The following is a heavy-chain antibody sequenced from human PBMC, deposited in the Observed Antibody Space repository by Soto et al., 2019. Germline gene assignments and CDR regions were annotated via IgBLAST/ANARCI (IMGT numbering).Heavy chain of an antibody. Sequence: SVKVSCKASGGTFSSYAISWVRQAPGQGLEWMGGIIPIFGTANYAQKFQGRVTITADESTSTAYMELSSLRSEDTAVYYCARAHYDILTGYRPHYYYYGMDVWGQGTTVTVSS. J-gene: IGHJ6*02. CDR1: GGTFSSYA. D-gene: IGHD3-9*01. V-gene: IGHV1-69*13. CDR2: IIPIFGTA. CDR3: ARAHYDILTGYRPHYYYYGMDV.